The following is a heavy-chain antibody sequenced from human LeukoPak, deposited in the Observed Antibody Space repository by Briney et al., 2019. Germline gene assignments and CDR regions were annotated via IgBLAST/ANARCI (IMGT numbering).Heavy chain of an antibody. CDR3: ARDSYDILTGYSESGGY. V-gene: IGHV3-21*01. CDR2: ISSSSSYI. CDR1: GFTFSSYS. J-gene: IGHJ4*02. Sequence: GGSLRLSCAASGFTFSSYSMNWVRQAPGKGLEWVSSISSSSSYIYYADSVKGRFTISRDNAKNSLYLQMNSLRAEDTAVYYCARDSYDILTGYSESGGYWGQGTLVTVSS. D-gene: IGHD3-9*01.